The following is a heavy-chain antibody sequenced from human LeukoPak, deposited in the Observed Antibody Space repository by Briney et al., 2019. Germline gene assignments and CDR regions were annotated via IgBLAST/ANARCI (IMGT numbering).Heavy chain of an antibody. Sequence: ASVKVSCKASGYTFTGFYIHWVRQAPGHGLEWMGWINPNSGGTNYAQKFQGRVTMTRDTSISTVYMELSRLRSDDTAVYYCARGGVGATITDFWGQGTLVTVSS. CDR1: GYTFTGFY. J-gene: IGHJ4*02. CDR2: INPNSGGT. D-gene: IGHD1-26*01. CDR3: ARGGVGATITDF. V-gene: IGHV1-2*02.